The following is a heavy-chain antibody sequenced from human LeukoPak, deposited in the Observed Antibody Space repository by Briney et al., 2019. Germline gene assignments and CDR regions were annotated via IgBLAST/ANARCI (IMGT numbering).Heavy chain of an antibody. CDR1: GYTFTSYD. V-gene: IGHV1-18*01. J-gene: IGHJ3*02. Sequence: ASVKVSCKASGYTFTSYDINWVRQAPGQGLEWMGWISAYNGNTNYAQKLQGRVTMTTDTSTSTAYMELRSLRSDDTAVYYCARGVLRFLEWLSVLDAFDIWGQGTMVTVSS. CDR2: ISAYNGNT. CDR3: ARGVLRFLEWLSVLDAFDI. D-gene: IGHD3-3*01.